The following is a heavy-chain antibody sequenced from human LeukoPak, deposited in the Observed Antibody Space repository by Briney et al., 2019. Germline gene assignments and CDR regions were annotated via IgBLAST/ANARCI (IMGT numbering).Heavy chain of an antibody. D-gene: IGHD6-25*01. CDR3: ARDEGQRFAY. Sequence: PGGSLRLSCADSGFTFSSYAMSWVRQAPGKGLEWVSAISGSGGSAYYADSVKGRFTISRDNAKNTLYLQMTSLRADDTAVYYCARDEGQRFAYWGQGTLVTVSS. J-gene: IGHJ4*02. V-gene: IGHV3-23*01. CDR1: GFTFSSYA. CDR2: ISGSGGSA.